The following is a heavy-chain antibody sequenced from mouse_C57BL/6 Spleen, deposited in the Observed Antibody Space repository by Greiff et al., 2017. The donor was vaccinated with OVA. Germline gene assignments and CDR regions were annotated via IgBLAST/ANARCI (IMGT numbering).Heavy chain of an antibody. V-gene: IGHV5-17*01. CDR2: ISSGSSTI. J-gene: IGHJ4*01. D-gene: IGHD2-4*01. Sequence: DVKLVESGGGLVKPGGSLKLSCAASGFTFSDYGMHWVRQAPEKGLEWVAYISSGSSTIYYADTVKGRFTISRDNAKNTLFLQMTSLRSEDTAMYYCATYYDYDGGGPGLYAMDYWGQGTSVTVSS. CDR3: ATYYDYDGGGPGLYAMDY. CDR1: GFTFSDYG.